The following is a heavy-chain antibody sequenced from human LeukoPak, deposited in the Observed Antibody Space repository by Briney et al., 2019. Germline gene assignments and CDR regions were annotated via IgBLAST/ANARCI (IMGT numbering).Heavy chain of an antibody. J-gene: IGHJ6*02. CDR1: GFTFNTYE. CDR2: ISSGGSSI. Sequence: PGGSLRLSCAASGFTFNTYEMNWVRQAPGKGLEWVSYISSGGSSIYYADSVKGRFTISRDNAKNSLYLQMNSLRAEDTAVYYCARRQFYYYGVDVWGQGTTVTVSS. V-gene: IGHV3-48*03. CDR3: ARRQFYYYGVDV. D-gene: IGHD5-24*01.